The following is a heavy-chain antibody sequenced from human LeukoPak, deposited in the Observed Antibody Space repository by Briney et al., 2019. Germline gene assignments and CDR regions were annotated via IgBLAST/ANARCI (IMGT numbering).Heavy chain of an antibody. Sequence: SETLSLTCTVSGGSVSSGSYYWSWIRQLPGKGLEWIGYIYYSGSTNYNPSLKSRVTISVDTSKNQFSLKLSSVTAADTAVYYCARYYDSSGFGIDYWGQGTLVTVSS. J-gene: IGHJ4*02. V-gene: IGHV4-61*01. CDR3: ARYYDSSGFGIDY. D-gene: IGHD3-22*01. CDR2: IYYSGST. CDR1: GGSVSSGSYY.